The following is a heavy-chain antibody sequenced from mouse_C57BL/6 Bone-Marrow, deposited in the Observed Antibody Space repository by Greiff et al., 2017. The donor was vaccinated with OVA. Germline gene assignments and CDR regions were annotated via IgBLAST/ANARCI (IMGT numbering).Heavy chain of an antibody. V-gene: IGHV1-15*01. CDR1: GYTFTDYE. Sequence: VQLQQSGAELVRPGASVTLSCKASGYTFTDYEMHWVKQTPVHGLEWIGAIDPETGGTAYNQKFKGKAILTAEKSSSTAYMELRSLTSEDSAVYYCTREGLGPFAYWGQGTLVTVSA. CDR3: TREGLGPFAY. D-gene: IGHD4-1*01. J-gene: IGHJ3*01. CDR2: IDPETGGT.